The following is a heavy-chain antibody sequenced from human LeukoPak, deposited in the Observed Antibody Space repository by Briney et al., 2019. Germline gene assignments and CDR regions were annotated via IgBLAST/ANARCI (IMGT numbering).Heavy chain of an antibody. CDR3: ARADKDGYGFFGFDY. CDR1: GFAFDDYG. J-gene: IGHJ4*02. V-gene: IGHV3-20*04. CDR2: INWNGGSI. Sequence: SGGSLRLSCAASGFAFDDYGMSWVRQAPGKGLEGVSGINWNGGSIGYADSVKGRFTISRDNAKNSLYLQINSLRAEDTALYYCARADKDGYGFFGFDYWGQGTLVTVSS. D-gene: IGHD5-18*01.